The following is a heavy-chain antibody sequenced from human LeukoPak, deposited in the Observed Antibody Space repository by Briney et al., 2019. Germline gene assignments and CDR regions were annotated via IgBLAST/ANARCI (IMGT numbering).Heavy chain of an antibody. Sequence: SETLSLTCTVSGGSISSSSYYWGWIRQPPGKGLEWIGSIYYSGSTYYNPSLKSRVTISVDTSKNQFSLKLSSVTAADTAVYYCARETSNTDAFDIWGQGTMVTVSS. CDR2: IYYSGST. D-gene: IGHD4-11*01. V-gene: IGHV4-39*02. J-gene: IGHJ3*02. CDR3: ARETSNTDAFDI. CDR1: GGSISSSSYY.